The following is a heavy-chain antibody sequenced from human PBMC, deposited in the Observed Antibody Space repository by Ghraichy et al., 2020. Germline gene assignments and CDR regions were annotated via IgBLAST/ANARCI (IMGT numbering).Heavy chain of an antibody. CDR3: ARDRNYYDYYFDY. D-gene: IGHD3-22*01. CDR2: INAGNGNT. V-gene: IGHV1-3*01. CDR1: GYTFTSYA. Sequence: ASVKVSCKASGYTFTSYAMHWVRQAPGQRLEWMGWINAGNGNTKYSQKFQGRVTITRDTSASTAYMELSSLRSEDTAVYYCARDRNYYDYYFDYWGQGTLVTVSS. J-gene: IGHJ4*02.